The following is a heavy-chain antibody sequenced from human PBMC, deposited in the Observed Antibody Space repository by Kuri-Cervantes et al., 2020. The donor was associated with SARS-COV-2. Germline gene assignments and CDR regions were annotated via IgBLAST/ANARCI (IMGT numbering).Heavy chain of an antibody. J-gene: IGHJ4*02. D-gene: IGHD2-8*01. Sequence: SVKVSCKTSGFTFTGSTTQWVRQARGQGLEWIGWIVVGSGDTSYAQEFQDRVTITRDMSTATAYMELRTLRSEDTAVYFCSLDAFDYWGQGTLVTVSS. CDR1: GFTFTGST. V-gene: IGHV1-58*02. CDR3: SLDAFDY. CDR2: IVVGSGDT.